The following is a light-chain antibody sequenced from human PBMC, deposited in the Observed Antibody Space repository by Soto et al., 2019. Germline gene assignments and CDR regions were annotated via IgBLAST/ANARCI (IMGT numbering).Light chain of an antibody. V-gene: IGKV3-15*01. CDR3: QQYNNWPPLT. CDR1: QSVSSN. Sequence: EIVMTQSPATLSVSPGERATLSCRASQSVSSNLAWYHQKPGQAPTLLIYGASTRATGISARFSGSGSGTEFTLTISSLQSEDFAVYYCQQYNNWPPLTFGGGTKVEIK. CDR2: GAS. J-gene: IGKJ4*01.